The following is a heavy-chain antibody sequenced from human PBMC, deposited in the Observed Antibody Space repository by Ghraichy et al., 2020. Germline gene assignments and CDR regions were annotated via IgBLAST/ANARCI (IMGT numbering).Heavy chain of an antibody. CDR2: ISAYNGNT. Sequence: ASVKVSCKASGYTFTSYGISWVRQAPGQGLEWMGWISAYNGNTNYAQKLQGRVTMTTDTSTSTAYMELRSLRSDDTAVYYCARYYYDSSGAIGQDYWGQGTLVTVSS. CDR3: ARYYYDSSGAIGQDY. V-gene: IGHV1-18*01. CDR1: GYTFTSYG. D-gene: IGHD3-22*01. J-gene: IGHJ4*02.